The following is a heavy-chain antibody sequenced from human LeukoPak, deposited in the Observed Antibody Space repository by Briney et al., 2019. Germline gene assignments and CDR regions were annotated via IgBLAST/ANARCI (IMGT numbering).Heavy chain of an antibody. Sequence: SETLSLTCTVSGISISSISYYWGWIRQPPGKGLEWIASIYYSGITYYNPSLKSRVTISLDTSNNQFSLKLSSVTAADTAVYYCARDPKSAVAADWFDPWGQGTLVTVSS. D-gene: IGHD6-19*01. CDR3: ARDPKSAVAADWFDP. CDR1: GISISSISYY. V-gene: IGHV4-39*07. CDR2: IYYSGIT. J-gene: IGHJ5*01.